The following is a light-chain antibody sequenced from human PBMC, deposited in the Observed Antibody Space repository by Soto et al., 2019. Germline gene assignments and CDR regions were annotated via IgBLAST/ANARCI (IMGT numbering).Light chain of an antibody. CDR1: QDIGPY. V-gene: IGKV1-27*01. CDR3: QKYDSGPLT. CDR2: SAS. J-gene: IGKJ4*01. Sequence: DIQMTQSPSSLSASVGDRVTITCRASQDIGPYLAWYQQKSGRVPELLIYSASTLQSGVPSRVSGSGSGADFSLTISGLQPEDAATYYCQKYDSGPLTFGGGTKVEI.